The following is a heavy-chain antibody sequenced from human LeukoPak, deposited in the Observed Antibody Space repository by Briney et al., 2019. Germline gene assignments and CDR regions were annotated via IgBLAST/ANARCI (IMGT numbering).Heavy chain of an antibody. Sequence: SVKVSCKASGGTFSSYAISWVRQAPGQGLEWMGRIIPILGIANYAQKFQGRVTITADKSTSTAYMELSSLRSEDTAVYYCARGVYCSRTSCYIDYWGQGTLVTVSS. CDR2: IIPILGIA. D-gene: IGHD2-2*02. CDR3: ARGVYCSRTSCYIDY. J-gene: IGHJ4*02. CDR1: GGTFSSYA. V-gene: IGHV1-69*04.